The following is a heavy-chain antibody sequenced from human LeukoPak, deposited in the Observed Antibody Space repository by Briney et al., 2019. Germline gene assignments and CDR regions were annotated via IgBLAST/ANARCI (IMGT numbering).Heavy chain of an antibody. Sequence: GGSLRLSXAASGFTFSSYAMSWVRQAPGKGLEWVSAISGSGGSTYYADSVKGRFTISRDNFKNTLYLQMNSLRAEDTAVYYCAKDLSYGLRVDAFDIWGQGTMVTVSS. D-gene: IGHD5-18*01. CDR1: GFTFSSYA. V-gene: IGHV3-23*01. CDR3: AKDLSYGLRVDAFDI. CDR2: ISGSGGST. J-gene: IGHJ3*02.